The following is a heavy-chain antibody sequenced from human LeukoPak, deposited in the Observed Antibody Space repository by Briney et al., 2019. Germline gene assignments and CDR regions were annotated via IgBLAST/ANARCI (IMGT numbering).Heavy chain of an antibody. CDR1: GFTFSSYS. D-gene: IGHD1-1*01. CDR2: ISSSSSHI. J-gene: IGHJ6*03. CDR3: ARTGLGYYYYMDV. Sequence: GGSLRLSCAASGFTFSSYSMNWVRQAPGKGLEWVSSISSSSSHIYYADSVKGRFTISRDNAKNSLYLQMNSLRAEDTAVYYCARTGLGYYYYMDVWGKGTTVTVSS. V-gene: IGHV3-21*01.